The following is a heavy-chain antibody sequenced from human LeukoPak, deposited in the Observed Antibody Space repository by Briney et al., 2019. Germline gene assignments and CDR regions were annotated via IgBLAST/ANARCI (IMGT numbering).Heavy chain of an antibody. V-gene: IGHV4-38-2*02. CDR3: ARVQIRTLSVVPAARGVLDY. Sequence: SSETLSLTCTVSGYSISSGYYWGWIRQPPGKGLEWIGSIYHSGSTNYNPSLKSRVTISVDTSKNQFSLKLSSVTAADTAVYYCARVQIRTLSVVPAARGVLDYWGQGTLVTVSS. CDR2: IYHSGST. J-gene: IGHJ4*02. D-gene: IGHD2-2*01. CDR1: GYSISSGYY.